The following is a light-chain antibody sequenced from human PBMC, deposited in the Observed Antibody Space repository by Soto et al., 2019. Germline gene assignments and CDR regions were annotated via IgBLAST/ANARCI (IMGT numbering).Light chain of an antibody. Sequence: DIVMTQSPDSLAVSLGERVTINCKSSQSVLYSSNNKNYLAWYQQKPRQPPKLLIYWASTRESGVPDRFSGSGSGTDFTLTISSLQAEDVAVYYCQQYYSAPWTFGQGTKVEIK. V-gene: IGKV4-1*01. CDR3: QQYYSAPWT. CDR1: QSVLYSSNNKNY. CDR2: WAS. J-gene: IGKJ1*01.